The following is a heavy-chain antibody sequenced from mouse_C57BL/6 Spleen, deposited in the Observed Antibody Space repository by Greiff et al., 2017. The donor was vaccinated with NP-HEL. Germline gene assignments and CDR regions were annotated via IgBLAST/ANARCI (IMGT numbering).Heavy chain of an antibody. Sequence: DVMLVESGGGLVKPGGSLKLSCAASGFTFSSYAMSWVRQTPEKRLEWVATISDGGSYTYYPDNVKGRFTITRDNAKNNLYLQMSHLKSEDTAMYYCATNEGFAYWGQGTLVTVSA. CDR3: ATNEGFAY. CDR1: GFTFSSYA. CDR2: ISDGGSYT. J-gene: IGHJ3*01. V-gene: IGHV5-4*03.